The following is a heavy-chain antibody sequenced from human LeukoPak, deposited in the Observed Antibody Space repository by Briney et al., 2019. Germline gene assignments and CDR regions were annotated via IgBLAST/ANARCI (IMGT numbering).Heavy chain of an antibody. J-gene: IGHJ5*02. CDR2: IYCSGST. V-gene: IGHV4-59*12. CDR1: GDYMRGYY. D-gene: IGHD4-17*01. Sequence: SETLSLTCSVSGDYMRGYYWSWIRQPPGKGLEWIGFIYCSGSTNYNPSLKSRVTISVDTSKNQFSLKLSSVTAADTAVYYCARRAATVTINWFDPWGQGTLVTVSS. CDR3: ARRAATVTINWFDP.